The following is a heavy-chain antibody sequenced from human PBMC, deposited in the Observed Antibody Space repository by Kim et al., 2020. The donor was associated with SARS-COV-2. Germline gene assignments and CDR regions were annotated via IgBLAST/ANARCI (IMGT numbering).Heavy chain of an antibody. D-gene: IGHD5-12*01. Sequence: VKSRFTIARDNSKTTLYLQMNSLGGEDTAVYYCANDRAVGWLQLFDYWGQGSLVTVSS. CDR3: ANDRAVGWLQLFDY. J-gene: IGHJ4*02. V-gene: IGHV3-23*01.